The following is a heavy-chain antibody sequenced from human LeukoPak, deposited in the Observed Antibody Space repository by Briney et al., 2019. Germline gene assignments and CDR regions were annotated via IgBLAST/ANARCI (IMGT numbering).Heavy chain of an antibody. V-gene: IGHV4-39*01. CDR1: GGSISSSSYY. Sequence: SETLSLTCTVSGGSISSSSYYWGWIRQPPGKGLEWIGSIYYSGSTYYNPSLKSRLTISVDTSKNQFSLKLSSVTAADTAVYYCASVLKYQLLYYFDYWGQGTLVTVSS. J-gene: IGHJ4*02. CDR3: ASVLKYQLLYYFDY. D-gene: IGHD2-2*01. CDR2: IYYSGST.